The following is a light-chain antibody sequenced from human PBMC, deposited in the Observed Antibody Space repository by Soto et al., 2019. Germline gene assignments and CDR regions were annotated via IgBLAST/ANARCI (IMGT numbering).Light chain of an antibody. CDR3: SSHGGANNFYV. J-gene: IGLJ1*01. CDR1: SSDIGAYDY. CDR2: EVS. V-gene: IGLV2-8*01. Sequence: QSVLTRPPSASGSPGQSVTISCTGTSSDIGAYDYVSWYQQHPGKVPKLMIYEVSKRPSGVPDRFSASKSGNTASLTVSGLQAEDEADYYCSSHGGANNFYVFGTGTKLTVL.